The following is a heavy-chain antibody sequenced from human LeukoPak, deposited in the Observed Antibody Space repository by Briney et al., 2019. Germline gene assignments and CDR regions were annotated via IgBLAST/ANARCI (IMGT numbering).Heavy chain of an antibody. V-gene: IGHV1-69-2*01. CDR3: AICGYWNKDLQH. D-gene: IGHD1/OR15-1a*01. J-gene: IGHJ1*01. Sequence: GASVKVSCKASGYTFTDYYMHWVQQAPGKGLEWMGRVDPEDGETIYAEKFQGRVTITADTSTDTAYMELSSLRSEDTAVYYCAICGYWNKDLQHWGQGTLVTVSS. CDR1: GYTFTDYY. CDR2: VDPEDGET.